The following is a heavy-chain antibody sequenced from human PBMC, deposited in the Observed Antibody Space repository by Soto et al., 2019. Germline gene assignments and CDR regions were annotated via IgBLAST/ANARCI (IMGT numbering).Heavy chain of an antibody. Sequence: ASVKDSCRGSGYTFTYYYIHWVRQAPGQGLQWMGSINPNSGGTNFAQKFQGRVTMTRDSSISTAYMELSRLKSDDTAIYYCARSPPGDSKTNWFDPWGQGTLVTVSS. CDR2: INPNSGGT. D-gene: IGHD4-4*01. J-gene: IGHJ5*02. CDR3: ARSPPGDSKTNWFDP. V-gene: IGHV1-2*02. CDR1: GYTFTYYY.